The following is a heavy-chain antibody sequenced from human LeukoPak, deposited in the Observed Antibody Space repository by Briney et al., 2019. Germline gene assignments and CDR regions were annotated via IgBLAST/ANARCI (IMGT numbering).Heavy chain of an antibody. CDR2: IYSAGST. Sequence: GGSLRLSCAASGFTVSSNYMTWVRQAPGKGLEWVSVIYSAGSTYYADSVKGRFTISRDNSKNTLFLQMNSLRAEDTAVYYCARGRRDCSGDCYVAFDIWGQGTVVTVSS. CDR1: GFTVSSNY. D-gene: IGHD2-21*02. CDR3: ARGRRDCSGDCYVAFDI. V-gene: IGHV3-53*01. J-gene: IGHJ3*02.